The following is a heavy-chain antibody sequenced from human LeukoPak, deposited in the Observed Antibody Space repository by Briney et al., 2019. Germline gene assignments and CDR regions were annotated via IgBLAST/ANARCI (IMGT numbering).Heavy chain of an antibody. D-gene: IGHD5-18*01. CDR3: ARGYSYALSTDPYYYFDY. CDR2: IYTSGST. CDR1: GGSISSGSYY. Sequence: SETLSLTCTVSGGSISSGSYYWSRIRQPARKGLEWIGRIYTSGSTNYNPSLKSRVTISVDTSKNQFSLKLSSVTAADTAVYYCARGYSYALSTDPYYYFDYWGQGTLATVSS. V-gene: IGHV4-61*02. J-gene: IGHJ4*02.